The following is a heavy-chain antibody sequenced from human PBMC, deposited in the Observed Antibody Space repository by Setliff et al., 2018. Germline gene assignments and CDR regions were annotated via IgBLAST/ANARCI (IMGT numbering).Heavy chain of an antibody. D-gene: IGHD2-2*01. J-gene: IGHJ4*02. V-gene: IGHV4-39*01. Sequence: SETLSLTCTVPGDSISSISYYWGWIRQPPGKGLEWIGTVYDSRTTYYNPSLKSRVTIFVDTSKNQFSLNLNSVTAADTGVYYCASCRYQVPYDYWGQGILVTVSS. CDR3: ASCRYQVPYDY. CDR2: VYDSRTT. CDR1: GDSISSISYY.